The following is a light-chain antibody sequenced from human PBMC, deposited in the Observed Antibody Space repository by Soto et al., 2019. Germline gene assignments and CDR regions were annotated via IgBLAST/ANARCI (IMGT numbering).Light chain of an antibody. CDR1: QSVSGH. J-gene: IGKJ3*01. Sequence: IVLTQSLATLSLSPGERATLSCRASQSVSGHLAWYQQKPGQAPRLLIYDVSSRATGIPARFSGSGSGTDFTLTISGLEPEDVAVYYCQQCSRGTFGPGTKVDIK. V-gene: IGKV3-11*01. CDR3: QQCSRGT. CDR2: DVS.